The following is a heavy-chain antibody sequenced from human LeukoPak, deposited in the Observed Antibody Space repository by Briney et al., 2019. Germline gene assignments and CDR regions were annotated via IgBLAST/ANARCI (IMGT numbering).Heavy chain of an antibody. CDR1: GYSFTTYW. D-gene: IGHD2-2*01. CDR3: ARPRYCSSTSCPIDY. J-gene: IGHJ4*02. V-gene: IGHV5-51*01. Sequence: GESLKISCKGSGYSFTTYWIGWVRQMPGKGLEWTGIIYPGDSDTRYSPSFQGQVTISADKSISTAYLQWSSLKASDTATYYCARPRYCSSTSCPIDYWGQGTLVTVSS. CDR2: IYPGDSDT.